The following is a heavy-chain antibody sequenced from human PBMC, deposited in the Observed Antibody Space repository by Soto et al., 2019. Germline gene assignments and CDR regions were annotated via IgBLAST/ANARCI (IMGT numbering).Heavy chain of an antibody. CDR3: ASPSYGSGSFY. J-gene: IGHJ4*02. CDR2: INAGNGNT. CDR1: GYTFSSYL. D-gene: IGHD3-10*01. Sequence: QVQLVQSGAEVKKPGASVKVSCKASGYTFSSYLLHWVRQAPGQRLEWMGWINAGNGNTKYSQKFQGRVTLTRDTSASTAYMELSSLRSEDTAVYYCASPSYGSGSFYWGPGTLVTVSS. V-gene: IGHV1-3*01.